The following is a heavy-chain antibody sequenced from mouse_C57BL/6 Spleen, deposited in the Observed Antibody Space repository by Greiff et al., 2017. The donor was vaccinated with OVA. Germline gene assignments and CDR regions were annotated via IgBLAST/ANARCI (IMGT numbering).Heavy chain of an antibody. Sequence: QVQLKESGPELVKPGASVKISCKASGYAFSSSWMNWVKQRPGKGLEWIGRIYPGDGDTNYNGKFKGKATLTADKSSSTAYMQLSSLTSEDSAVYFCARDVYYDYNYYAMDYWGQGTSVTVSS. CDR1: GYAFSSSW. CDR3: ARDVYYDYNYYAMDY. CDR2: IYPGDGDT. D-gene: IGHD2-4*01. J-gene: IGHJ4*01. V-gene: IGHV1-82*01.